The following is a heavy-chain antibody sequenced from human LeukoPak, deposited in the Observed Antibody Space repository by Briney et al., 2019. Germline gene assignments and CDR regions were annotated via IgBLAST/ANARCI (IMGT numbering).Heavy chain of an antibody. CDR3: ARDQITMAAFDI. CDR2: IYYSGST. CDR1: GGSISSGGYY. J-gene: IGHJ3*02. V-gene: IGHV4-31*03. D-gene: IGHD3-10*01. Sequence: SETLSLTCTVSGGSISSGGYYWSWIRQHPGKGLEWIGYIYYSGSTYYNPSLKSRVTISVDTSKNQFSLKLSSVTAADTALYYCARDQITMAAFDIWGQGTMVTVSS.